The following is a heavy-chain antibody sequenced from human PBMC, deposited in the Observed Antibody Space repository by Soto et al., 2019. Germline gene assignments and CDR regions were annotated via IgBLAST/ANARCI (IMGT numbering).Heavy chain of an antibody. Sequence: QVQLVQSGAEVKKPGSSVKVSCKASGGTFSSYTISWVRQAPGQGLEWMGRIIPILGIANYAQKFQGRVTITADKSTSTAYKGLRSLRSDDTAVYYCAGRWIGELSARDDAFDIWGQGTLVTVSS. D-gene: IGHD3-10*01. CDR2: IIPILGIA. J-gene: IGHJ3*02. V-gene: IGHV1-69*02. CDR1: GGTFSSYT. CDR3: AGRWIGELSARDDAFDI.